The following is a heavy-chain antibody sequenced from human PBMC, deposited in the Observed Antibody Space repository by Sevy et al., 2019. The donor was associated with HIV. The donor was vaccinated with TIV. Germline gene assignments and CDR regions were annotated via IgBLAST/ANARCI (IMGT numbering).Heavy chain of an antibody. V-gene: IGHV4-34*01. CDR1: GGSFSGYY. CDR3: ARGRPLLWFRELPAGYYYYGMDV. J-gene: IGHJ6*02. Sequence: SETLSLTCAVYGGSFSGYYWSWIRQPPGKGLEWIGEINHSGSTNYNPSLKSRVTISVGTSKNQFSLKLSSVTAADTAVYYCARGRPLLWFRELPAGYYYYGMDVWGQGTTVTVSS. CDR2: INHSGST. D-gene: IGHD3-10*01.